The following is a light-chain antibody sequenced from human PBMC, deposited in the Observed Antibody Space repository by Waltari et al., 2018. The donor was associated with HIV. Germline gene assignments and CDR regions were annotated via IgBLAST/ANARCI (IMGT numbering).Light chain of an antibody. CDR3: ATWDDSLSGRV. CDR1: RSNIGSNY. CDR2: RNN. Sequence: QSVLTQPPSASGAPGQEFTISCSGSRSNIGSNYVYWYQQLPGAAPKLFIYRNNQRPAGVPDRFPGSKSGTSASLAVSGLRSEDEGHYYCATWDDSLSGRVFGGGTKLTVL. J-gene: IGLJ3*02. V-gene: IGLV1-47*01.